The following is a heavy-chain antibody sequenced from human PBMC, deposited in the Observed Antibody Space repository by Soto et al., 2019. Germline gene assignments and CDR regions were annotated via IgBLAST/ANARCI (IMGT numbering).Heavy chain of an antibody. J-gene: IGHJ6*02. CDR2: IIPIFGPA. D-gene: IGHD5-12*01. CDR1: GGTFSSYA. CDR3: ARDRRGRDGYNFGTRYYYGMDV. Sequence: EASVKVSCKASGGTFSSYAISWVRQAPGQGLEWMGGIIPIFGPANYAQKFQGRVTITADESTGTTNMELSSLRSEDTAVYYCARDRRGRDGYNFGTRYYYGMDVWGLGTTVTVSS. V-gene: IGHV1-69*13.